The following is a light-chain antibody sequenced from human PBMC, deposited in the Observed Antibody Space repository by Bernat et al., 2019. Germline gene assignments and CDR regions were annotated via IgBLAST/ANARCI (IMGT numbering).Light chain of an antibody. Sequence: QSALTQPPSASGSPGQSATISCTGTSSDVGGYNYVSWYQQHPGKAPKLMIYEVSKRPSGVPDRFSGSKSGNPASLTVSGLQAEDEADDYCSSYAGSNNPYVFGTGTKVTVL. V-gene: IGLV2-8*01. CDR3: SSYAGSNNPYV. J-gene: IGLJ1*01. CDR2: EVS. CDR1: SSDVGGYNY.